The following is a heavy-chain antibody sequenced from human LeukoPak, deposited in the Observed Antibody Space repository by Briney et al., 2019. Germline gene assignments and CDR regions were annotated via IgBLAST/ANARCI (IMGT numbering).Heavy chain of an antibody. Sequence: GGSLRLSCAASGFTFSSYAMSWVRQAPGKGLEWVSAISGSGGSTYYADSVKGRFTISRDNAKTSLYLQMNSLRAEDTAVYYCARDLSGVAGYTYGRGIDYWGQGALVTVSS. J-gene: IGHJ4*02. CDR3: ARDLSGVAGYTYGRGIDY. CDR2: ISGSGGST. CDR1: GFTFSSYA. V-gene: IGHV3-23*01. D-gene: IGHD5-18*01.